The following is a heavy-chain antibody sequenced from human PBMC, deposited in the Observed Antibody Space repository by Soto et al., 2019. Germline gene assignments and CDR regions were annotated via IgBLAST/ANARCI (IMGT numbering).Heavy chain of an antibody. Sequence: HPGGSQRLSCAASGFTFSSYAMHWVRQAPGKGLEWVAVISYDGSNKYYADSVKGRFTISRDNSKNTLYLQMNSLRAEDTAVYYCARDLAEQLVIYYYYYYGMDVWGQGTTVTVSS. J-gene: IGHJ6*02. CDR2: ISYDGSNK. V-gene: IGHV3-30-3*01. CDR1: GFTFSSYA. CDR3: ARDLAEQLVIYYYYYYGMDV. D-gene: IGHD6-13*01.